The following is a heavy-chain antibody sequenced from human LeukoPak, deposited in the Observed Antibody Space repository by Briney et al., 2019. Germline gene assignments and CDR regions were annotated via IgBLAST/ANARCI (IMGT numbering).Heavy chain of an antibody. J-gene: IGHJ3*02. V-gene: IGHV4-34*01. D-gene: IGHD1/OR15-1a*01. CDR3: ARGVYNWNIDTFDI. CDR1: GFTFSSYS. CDR2: INHSGST. Sequence: KAGGSLRLSCAASGFTFSSYSMMWVRQAPGKGLEWIGEINHSGSTNYSPSLKSRVTISVDTSKNQFSLKLSSVTAADTAVYYCARGVYNWNIDTFDIWGQGTMVTVSS.